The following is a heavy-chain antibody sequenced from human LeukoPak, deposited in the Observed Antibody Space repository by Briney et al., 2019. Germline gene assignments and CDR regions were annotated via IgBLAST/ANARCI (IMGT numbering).Heavy chain of an antibody. J-gene: IGHJ1*01. D-gene: IGHD1-26*01. CDR1: GYTFTSYA. CDR3: ARAINRIVGATTGYFQH. V-gene: IGHV1-3*01. Sequence: ASVKVSCKASGYTFTSYAMHWVRQAPGQRLEWMGWINAGNGNTKYSQKFQGRVTITRDTSASTAYMELSSLRSEDTAVYYCARAINRIVGATTGYFQHWGRGTLVTVSS. CDR2: INAGNGNT.